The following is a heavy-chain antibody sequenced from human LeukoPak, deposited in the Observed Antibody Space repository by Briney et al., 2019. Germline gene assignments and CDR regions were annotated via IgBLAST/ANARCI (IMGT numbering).Heavy chain of an antibody. Sequence: ASVKVSCKASGYTFTSYGTSWVRQAPGQGLEWMGWISAYNGNTNYAQKLQGRVTMTTDTSTSTAYMELRSLRSDDTAVYYCARDRYCSSTSCYMLASGYFDYWGQGTLVTVSS. V-gene: IGHV1-18*01. CDR2: ISAYNGNT. CDR1: GYTFTSYG. CDR3: ARDRYCSSTSCYMLASGYFDY. D-gene: IGHD2-2*02. J-gene: IGHJ4*02.